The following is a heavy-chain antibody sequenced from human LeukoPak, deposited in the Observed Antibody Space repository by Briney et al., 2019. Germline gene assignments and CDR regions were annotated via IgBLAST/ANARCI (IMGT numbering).Heavy chain of an antibody. CDR1: GFPFSSYW. CDR2: IKQDGSEK. V-gene: IGHV3-7*01. CDR3: ARDYDFDY. D-gene: IGHD3-16*01. J-gene: IGHJ4*02. Sequence: GGSLRLSCVASGFPFSSYWMSWVRQAPGKGLEWVANIKQDGSEKYYVDSVKGRFTISRDNAKNSLYLQMNSLRAEDTAVYYCARDYDFDYWGQGTLVTVSS.